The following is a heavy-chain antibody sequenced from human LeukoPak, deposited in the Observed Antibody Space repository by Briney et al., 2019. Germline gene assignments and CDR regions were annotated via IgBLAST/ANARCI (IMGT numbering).Heavy chain of an antibody. J-gene: IGHJ4*02. D-gene: IGHD3/OR15-3a*01. CDR1: DDSIKNYF. V-gene: IGHV4-59*01. CDR2: VFYSGST. Sequence: SETLSLTCTVSDDSIKNYFWTWIRQSPGKGLEWIGYVFYSGSTSYNPSLRSRLTMSVDTSKSQFSLNLKSVTAADTAVYYCAKDRDWEYYFDYWGQGTLVTVSS. CDR3: AKDRDWEYYFDY.